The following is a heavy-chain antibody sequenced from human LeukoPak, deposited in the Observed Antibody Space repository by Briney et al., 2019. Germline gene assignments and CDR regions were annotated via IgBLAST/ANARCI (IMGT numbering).Heavy chain of an antibody. CDR3: ATDLNSGYDPLFDY. J-gene: IGHJ4*02. CDR1: GYTLTELS. D-gene: IGHD5-12*01. V-gene: IGHV1-24*01. CDR2: FDPEDGET. Sequence: ASVKVSCKVSGYTLTELSMHWVRQAPGKGLEWMGGFDPEDGETIYAQKFQGRVTMTEDTSTDTAYMELSSLRSGDTAVYYCATDLNSGYDPLFDYWGQGTLVTVSS.